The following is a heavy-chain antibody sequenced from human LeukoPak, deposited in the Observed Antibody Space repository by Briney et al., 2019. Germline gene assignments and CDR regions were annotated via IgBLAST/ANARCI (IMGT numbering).Heavy chain of an antibody. D-gene: IGHD3-22*01. Sequence: GGSLRLSCAASGFTFGSYAMSWVRQAPGKGLEWVSAISGSGGSTYYADSVKGRFTISRDNSKNTLYLQMNSLRAEDTAVYYCAKDTTYDSSGYYYFDAFDIWGQGTMVTVSS. CDR1: GFTFGSYA. J-gene: IGHJ3*02. V-gene: IGHV3-23*01. CDR2: ISGSGGST. CDR3: AKDTTYDSSGYYYFDAFDI.